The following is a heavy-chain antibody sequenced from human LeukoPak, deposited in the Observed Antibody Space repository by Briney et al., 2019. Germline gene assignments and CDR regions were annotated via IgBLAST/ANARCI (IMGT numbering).Heavy chain of an antibody. CDR2: ISNSGGST. Sequence: PGGSLRLSCAASGSTFSSYAMNWVRQAPGKGLEWVSGISNSGGSTYYADSVKGRFTISRDNSKNTLYLQMNSLRAEDTAVYYCAKETSSSSDYWGQGTLVTVSS. J-gene: IGHJ4*02. D-gene: IGHD6-6*01. CDR1: GSTFSSYA. CDR3: AKETSSSSDY. V-gene: IGHV3-23*01.